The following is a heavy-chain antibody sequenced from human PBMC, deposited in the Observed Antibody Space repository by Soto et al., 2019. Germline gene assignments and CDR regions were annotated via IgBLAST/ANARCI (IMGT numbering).Heavy chain of an antibody. V-gene: IGHV1-58*01. J-gene: IGHJ6*02. CDR2: IVVGSGNT. CDR1: GFTFTSSA. D-gene: IGHD2-2*02. Sequence: QMQLVQSGPEVKKPGTSVKVSCKASGFTFTSSAVQWVRQARGQRLEWIGWIVVGSGNTNYAQKFQERVTITRDMSTSTAYMELSSLRSVDTAVYYCAAEGYCSSTSCYTPVPYYYGMDVWGQGTTVTVSS. CDR3: AAEGYCSSTSCYTPVPYYYGMDV.